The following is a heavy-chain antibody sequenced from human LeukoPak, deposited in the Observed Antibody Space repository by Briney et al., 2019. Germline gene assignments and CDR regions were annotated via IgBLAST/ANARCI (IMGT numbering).Heavy chain of an antibody. CDR3: ARELPREMPLDY. Sequence: QAGGSLRLSCVASEFNFFSYGMLWVRQAPGKGLVWVSRIFGDTSTTSCADSVKGRFTVSRDNAKNTVYVQMDSLRAEDTAVYYCARELPREMPLDYWGRGSVVTVSP. CDR2: IFGDTSTT. CDR1: EFNFFSYG. V-gene: IGHV3-74*01. J-gene: IGHJ4*01. D-gene: IGHD5-24*01.